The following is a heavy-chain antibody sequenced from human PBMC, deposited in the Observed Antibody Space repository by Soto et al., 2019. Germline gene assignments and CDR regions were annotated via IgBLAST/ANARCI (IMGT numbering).Heavy chain of an antibody. D-gene: IGHD3-3*01. J-gene: IGHJ4*02. V-gene: IGHV3-21*01. CDR1: GFTFSRYT. Sequence: EVQLVESGGGLVKPGGSLRISCAASGFTFSRYTMNWVRQAPGKGLEWVAAISGSSDYIYYGGSVKGRFTISRDNAKNSLYLRMNSLRAEDTAVYYCTRDPSGALPGFDYWGQGTLVTVSS. CDR2: ISGSSDYI. CDR3: TRDPSGALPGFDY.